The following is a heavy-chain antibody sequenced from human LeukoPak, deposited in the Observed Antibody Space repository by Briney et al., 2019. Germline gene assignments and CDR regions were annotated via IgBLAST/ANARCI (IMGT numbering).Heavy chain of an antibody. J-gene: IGHJ4*02. CDR3: AKDLGYTSGWSDY. D-gene: IGHD6-19*01. V-gene: IGHV3-23*01. Sequence: PGVSLRLSCAASGFIFSNYAMSWVRQAPGKGLEWGSGISGSGGSTFYAESVKRRFTISRDNSKNTLYLQMNSLRAEDTAVYYCAKDLGYTSGWSDYWGQGTLVTVSS. CDR1: GFIFSNYA. CDR2: ISGSGGST.